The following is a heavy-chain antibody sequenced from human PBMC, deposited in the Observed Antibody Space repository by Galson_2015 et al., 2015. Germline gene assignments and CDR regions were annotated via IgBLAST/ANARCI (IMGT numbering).Heavy chain of an antibody. Sequence: TKYSQRFQGRVTITRDTSASTAYMELSSLRSEDTAVYYCARDLFIATRLIYNWFDPWGQGTLVTVSS. D-gene: IGHD6-6*01. V-gene: IGHV1-3*01. J-gene: IGHJ5*02. CDR3: ARDLFIATRLIYNWFDP. CDR2: T.